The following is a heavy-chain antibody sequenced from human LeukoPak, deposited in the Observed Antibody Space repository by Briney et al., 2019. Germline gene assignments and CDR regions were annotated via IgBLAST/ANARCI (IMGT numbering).Heavy chain of an antibody. Sequence: PSETLSLTCTVSGCSISSYYWSWIRQPPGKGLEWIGDIYYSGSTNYNPSLKSRGTITVNTSKNQLSLKLISVTAADTAVYYCAREGYYYDSSGFNYWGQGTLVTVSS. V-gene: IGHV4-59*01. D-gene: IGHD3-22*01. CDR1: GCSISSYY. CDR2: IYYSGST. J-gene: IGHJ4*02. CDR3: AREGYYYDSSGFNY.